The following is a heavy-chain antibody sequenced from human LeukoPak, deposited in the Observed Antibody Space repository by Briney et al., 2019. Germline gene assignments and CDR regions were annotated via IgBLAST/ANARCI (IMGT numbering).Heavy chain of an antibody. CDR2: INAGNGNT. CDR3: AREEAAEYYYDSSVAFDI. J-gene: IGHJ3*02. D-gene: IGHD3-22*01. Sequence: EASVKVSCKASGYTFTSYAMHWVRQAPGQRLEWMGWINAGNGNTKYSQEFQGRVTITRDTSASTAYMELSSLRSEDMAVYYCAREEAAEYYYDSSVAFDIWGQGTMVTVSS. V-gene: IGHV1-3*03. CDR1: GYTFTSYA.